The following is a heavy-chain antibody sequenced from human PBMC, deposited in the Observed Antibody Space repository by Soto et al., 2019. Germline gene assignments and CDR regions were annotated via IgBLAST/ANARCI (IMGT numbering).Heavy chain of an antibody. CDR1: VFTFSIYA. V-gene: IGHV3-23*01. D-gene: IGHD3-10*01. CDR3: AKDAGGSGSHFDY. CDR2: ISGSGGST. J-gene: IGHJ4*02. Sequence: RGSLILSCASSVFTFSIYAMSWVRQAPGKGLEWVSAISGSGGSTYYADSVKGRFTISRDNSKNTLYLQMNSLRAEDTAVYYCAKDAGGSGSHFDYWGQGTLVTVSS.